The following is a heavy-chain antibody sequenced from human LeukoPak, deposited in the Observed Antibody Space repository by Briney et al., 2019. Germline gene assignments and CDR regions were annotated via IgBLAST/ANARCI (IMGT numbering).Heavy chain of an antibody. CDR2: ISGSGGST. CDR1: GITFSSYA. Sequence: GGSLRLSCAASGITFSSYAMSWVRQAPGKGLEWVSPISGSGGSTYYADSVKGRFTISRDNSKNTLYLQMNSLRAEDTAVYYCAKFSSRVERLGYFDYWGQGTLVTVSS. D-gene: IGHD1-1*01. J-gene: IGHJ4*02. CDR3: AKFSSRVERLGYFDY. V-gene: IGHV3-23*01.